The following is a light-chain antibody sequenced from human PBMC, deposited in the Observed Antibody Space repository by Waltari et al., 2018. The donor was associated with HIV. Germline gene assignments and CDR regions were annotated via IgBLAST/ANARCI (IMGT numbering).Light chain of an antibody. CDR1: QSLLNKNGFSY. V-gene: IGKV2-28*01. J-gene: IGKJ1*01. CDR3: MQSWQTAA. Sequence: DIALIQAPVSLSVPPGKSASISCRSIQSLLNKNGFSYLDWYLKKAGQSPQLLIYLASTRAPGVPDWFSGSGAGTDFTRTICRVGREDVGVFYCMQSWQTAAFGQGTRVEI. CDR2: LAS.